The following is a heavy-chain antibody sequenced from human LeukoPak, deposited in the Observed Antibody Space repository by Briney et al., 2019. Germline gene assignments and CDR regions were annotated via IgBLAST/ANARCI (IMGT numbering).Heavy chain of an antibody. J-gene: IGHJ6*03. CDR2: IIPIFGTA. CDR1: GGTFSSYA. D-gene: IGHD5-18*01. V-gene: IGHV1-69*05. Sequence: ASVTVSFKASGGTFSSYAISWVRHAPGQGLEWMGGIIPIFGTANYAQKFPGRVTITTDESTSTAYMELSSLRSEDTAVYYCAREGPSYSLGYRRRYYYMDVWGKGTTVTVSS. CDR3: AREGPSYSLGYRRRYYYMDV.